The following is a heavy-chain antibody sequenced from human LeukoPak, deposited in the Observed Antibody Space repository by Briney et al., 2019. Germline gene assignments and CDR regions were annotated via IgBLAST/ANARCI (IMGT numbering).Heavy chain of an antibody. CDR1: GYTFTSYD. V-gene: IGHV1-8*03. J-gene: IGHJ4*02. CDR2: MNPNSGNT. CDR3: ARGRRNCSGGSCRYYFDY. D-gene: IGHD2-15*01. Sequence: ASVKVSCKASGYTFTSYDINWVRQATGQGLEWMGWMNPNSGNTGYAQKFQGRVTITRNTSISTAYMELSSLRSEDTAVYYCARGRRNCSGGSCRYYFDYWGQGTLVTVSS.